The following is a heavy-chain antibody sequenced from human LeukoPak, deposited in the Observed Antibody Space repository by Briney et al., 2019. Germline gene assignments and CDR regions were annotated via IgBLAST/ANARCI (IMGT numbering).Heavy chain of an antibody. Sequence: GGSLTLSCAASGFTFSSYGMHWVRQAPGKGLEWVAVIWNDGSNKYYADSVKGRFTISRDNSKNTLYLQMNSLRAEDTAVYYCARAYDFWGGPLDYWGQGTLVTVSS. V-gene: IGHV3-33*01. J-gene: IGHJ4*02. CDR2: IWNDGSNK. CDR1: GFTFSSYG. D-gene: IGHD3-3*01. CDR3: ARAYDFWGGPLDY.